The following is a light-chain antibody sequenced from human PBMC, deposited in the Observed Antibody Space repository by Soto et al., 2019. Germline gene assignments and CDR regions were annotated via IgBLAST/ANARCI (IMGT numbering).Light chain of an antibody. V-gene: IGLV2-8*01. J-gene: IGLJ3*02. CDR2: EVS. CDR3: SSYGGSNNLL. CDR1: SSDVGGYNF. Sequence: QSVLTQPPSASGSPGQSVTISCTATSSDVGGYNFVSWYQQHPGKAPKVMIYEVSKRPSGVPDRFSGSKSGNTASLTVSGLQAEDEADYYCSSYGGSNNLLFGGGTKLTVL.